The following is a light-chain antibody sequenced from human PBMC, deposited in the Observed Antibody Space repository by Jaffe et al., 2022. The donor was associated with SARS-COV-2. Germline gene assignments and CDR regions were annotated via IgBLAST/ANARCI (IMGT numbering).Light chain of an antibody. CDR3: QHRDDWPPGAT. CDR2: GAS. V-gene: IGKV3-11*01. CDR1: QSVSSH. Sequence: EIVLTQSPTTLSLSPGERATLSCRASQSVSSHLAWYQQKSGQAPRLLIYGASNRATGIPARFSGGGSGTDFTLTISSLEFDDSAVYYCQHRDDWPPGATFGGGTKLEI. J-gene: IGKJ4*01.